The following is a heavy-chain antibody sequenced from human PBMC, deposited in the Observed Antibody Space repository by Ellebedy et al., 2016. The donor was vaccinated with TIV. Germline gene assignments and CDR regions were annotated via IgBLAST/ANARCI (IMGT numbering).Heavy chain of an antibody. CDR2: MNPNSGNT. CDR1: GYTFTSYY. V-gene: IGHV1-8*02. Sequence: ASVKVSCXASGYTFTSYYMHWVRQAPGQGLEWMGWMNPNSGNTGYAQRFQGRVTMTRNTSISTAYMELSSLISEDTAVYYCARVVRLNYYYYMDVWGKGTTVTVSS. J-gene: IGHJ6*03. D-gene: IGHD5-12*01. CDR3: ARVVRLNYYYYMDV.